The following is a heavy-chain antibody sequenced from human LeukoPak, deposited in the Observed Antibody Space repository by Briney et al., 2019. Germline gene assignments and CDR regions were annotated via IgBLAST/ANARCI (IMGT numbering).Heavy chain of an antibody. CDR2: IWYDGSNK. V-gene: IGHV3-33*01. Sequence: GGSLRLSCAASGFTFSSYGMHWVRQAPGKGLEWVAVIWYDGSNKYYADSVKGRFTISRDNSKNTLYLQMNSLRADDTAVYYCARQYCSGDNCSFSDWGQGTLVTVSS. J-gene: IGHJ4*02. CDR3: ARQYCSGDNCSFSD. D-gene: IGHD2-15*01. CDR1: GFTFSSYG.